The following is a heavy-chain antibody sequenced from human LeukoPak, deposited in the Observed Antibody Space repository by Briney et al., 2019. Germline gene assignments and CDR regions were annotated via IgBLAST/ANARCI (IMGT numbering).Heavy chain of an antibody. CDR3: AREVAIFGVVSRARFDP. D-gene: IGHD3-3*01. J-gene: IGHJ5*02. V-gene: IGHV4-61*02. CDR1: GGSISSGSYY. CDR2: IYTSGST. Sequence: SETLSLTCTVSGGSISSGSYYWSWIRQPAGKGLEWIGRIYTSGSTNYNPSRNSRATISDDTSKDQFSLKLSSVTAADTAVYYCAREVAIFGVVSRARFDPWGQGTLVTVSS.